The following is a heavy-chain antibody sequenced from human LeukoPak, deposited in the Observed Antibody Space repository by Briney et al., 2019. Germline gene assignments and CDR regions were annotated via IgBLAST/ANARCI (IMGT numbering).Heavy chain of an antibody. CDR2: IYYSGST. CDR1: GGSISGYY. CDR3: ARAIVPAAGRIRFDP. Sequence: SETLSLTCTVSGGSISGYYWSWIRQPPGKGLEWIGYIYYSGSTNYKPSLKSRVTISVDTSKNQFSLKLNSVTAADTAVYYCARAIVPAAGRIRFDPLGQGTLLTVSS. D-gene: IGHD2-2*01. J-gene: IGHJ5*02. V-gene: IGHV4-59*01.